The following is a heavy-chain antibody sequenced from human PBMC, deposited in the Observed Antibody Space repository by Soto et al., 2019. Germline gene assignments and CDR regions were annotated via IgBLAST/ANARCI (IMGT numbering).Heavy chain of an antibody. Sequence: PSETLSLTCTVSGGSISSYYWSWIRQPPGKGLEWIGYIYYSGSTNYNPSLKSRVTISVDTSKNQFSLKLSSVTAADTAVYYCAALSGSYYNQDYWGQGTLVTVSS. V-gene: IGHV4-59*01. D-gene: IGHD1-26*01. CDR2: IYYSGST. J-gene: IGHJ4*02. CDR1: GGSISSYY. CDR3: AALSGSYYNQDY.